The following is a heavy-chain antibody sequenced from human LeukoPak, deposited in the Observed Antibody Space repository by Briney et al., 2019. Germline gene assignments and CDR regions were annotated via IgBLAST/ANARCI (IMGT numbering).Heavy chain of an antibody. D-gene: IGHD2-15*01. V-gene: IGHV1-58*02. CDR3: AALSYCSGGSCRGY. CDR2: IVVGSGNT. Sequence: SVKVSCKASGFTFTSSAMQWVRQARGQRLEWIGWIVVGSGNTNYAQKFQERVTTTRDMSTSTAYMELSSLRSEDTAMYYCAALSYCSGGSCRGYWGQGTLVTVSS. CDR1: GFTFTSSA. J-gene: IGHJ4*02.